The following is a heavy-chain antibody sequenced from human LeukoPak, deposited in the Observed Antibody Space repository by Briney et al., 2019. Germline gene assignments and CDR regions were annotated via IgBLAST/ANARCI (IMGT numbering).Heavy chain of an antibody. V-gene: IGHV4-31*03. J-gene: IGHJ4*02. Sequence: SETLSLTCTVSGGSISSGGYYWSWIRQHPGKGLEWIWYIYYSGSTYYNPSLKSRVTISVDTSKNQFSLKLSSVTAADTAVYYCARASLVREYYFDYWGQGTLVTVSS. D-gene: IGHD3-10*01. CDR2: IYYSGST. CDR1: GGSISSGGYY. CDR3: ARASLVREYYFDY.